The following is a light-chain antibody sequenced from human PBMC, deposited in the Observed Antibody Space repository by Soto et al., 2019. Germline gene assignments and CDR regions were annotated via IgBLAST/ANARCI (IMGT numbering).Light chain of an antibody. CDR2: EVN. J-gene: IGLJ1*01. Sequence: QSALTQPASASGSPGQSITISCTGTSSDVGSYNLVSWYQQHPGKAPKLMIYEVNKRPSGVPNRFSGSKSANTASLTVSGLQTEDEADYYCCSYAGTNTWVFGTGTKVTVL. V-gene: IGLV2-23*02. CDR3: CSYAGTNTWV. CDR1: SSDVGSYNL.